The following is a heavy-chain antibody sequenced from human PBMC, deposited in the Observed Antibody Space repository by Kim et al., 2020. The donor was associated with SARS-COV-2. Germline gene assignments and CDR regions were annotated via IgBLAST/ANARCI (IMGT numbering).Heavy chain of an antibody. CDR2: ISSSGSTI. J-gene: IGHJ6*02. CDR3: ARDGSITTFGVVFYYYGLDV. V-gene: IGHV3-48*03. D-gene: IGHD3-3*01. CDR1: GFTFSNYE. Sequence: GGSLRLSCAASGFTFSNYEMNWVRQAPGKGLEWVSYISSSGSTIYYADSVKGRFTISRDNAKNLLYLQMNSLRAEDTAVYYCARDGSITTFGVVFYYYGLDVWGQGTTVTVSS.